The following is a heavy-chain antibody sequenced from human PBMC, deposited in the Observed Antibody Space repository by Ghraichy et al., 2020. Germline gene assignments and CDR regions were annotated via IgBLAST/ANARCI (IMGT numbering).Heavy chain of an antibody. CDR2: ISSSSSYI. CDR3: ARDTLRFLEWLPSDAFDI. V-gene: IGHV3-21*01. CDR1: GFTFSSYS. Sequence: GGSLRLSCAASGFTFSSYSMNWVRQAPGKGLEWVSSISSSSSYIYYADSVKGRFTISRDNAKNSLYLQMNSLRAEDTAVYYCARDTLRFLEWLPSDAFDIWGQGTMVTVSS. D-gene: IGHD3-3*01. J-gene: IGHJ3*02.